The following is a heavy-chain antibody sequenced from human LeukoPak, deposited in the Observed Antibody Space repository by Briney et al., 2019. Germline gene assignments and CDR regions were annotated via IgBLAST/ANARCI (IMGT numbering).Heavy chain of an antibody. CDR3: AKRGGLSSSSGWYYFDY. J-gene: IGHJ4*02. D-gene: IGHD6-6*01. CDR2: ISSSGGST. V-gene: IGHV3-23*01. CDR1: GFTFSSYA. Sequence: GGSLRLFCSASGFTFSSYAMSSVRQAPGKGLEWVLAISSSGGSTFHADSVKGRFTISRANSKNTLYLQMNSLRAEDTAVYYCAKRGGLSSSSGWYYFDYWGQGTLVTVSS.